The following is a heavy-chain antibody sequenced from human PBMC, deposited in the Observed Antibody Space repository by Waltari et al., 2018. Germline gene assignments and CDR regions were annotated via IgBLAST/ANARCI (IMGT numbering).Heavy chain of an antibody. D-gene: IGHD5-18*01. CDR2: IIPIFGTA. V-gene: IGHV1-69*01. CDR1: GGTFSSYA. Sequence: QVQLVQSGAEVKKPGSSVKVSCKASGGTFSSYAISWVRQAPGQGLGWMGGIIPIFGTANYAQKFQGRVTITADESTSTAYMELSSLRSEDTAVYYCARIDVDTAMVTPYYYYGMDVWGQGTTVTVSS. CDR3: ARIDVDTAMVTPYYYYGMDV. J-gene: IGHJ6*02.